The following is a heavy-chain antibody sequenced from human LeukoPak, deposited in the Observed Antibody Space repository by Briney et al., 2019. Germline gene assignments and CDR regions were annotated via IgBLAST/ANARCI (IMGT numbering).Heavy chain of an antibody. D-gene: IGHD6-13*01. CDR3: ALSMTASAAGAFDI. CDR2: INPNGGAT. J-gene: IGHJ3*02. CDR1: GYTFSDNY. V-gene: IGHV1-2*06. Sequence: ASVKVSCKASGYTFSDNYIHWFRQAPGHGLEWMGRINPNGGATNYAQTFQGRFSMTSATSISKAAMELSGLRSDDAAVYYCALSMTASAAGAFDIWGQGKMVPVS.